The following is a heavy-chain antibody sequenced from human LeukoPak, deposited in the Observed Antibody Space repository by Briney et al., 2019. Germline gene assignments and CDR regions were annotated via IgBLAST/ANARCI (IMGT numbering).Heavy chain of an antibody. CDR1: GFTFNSYA. CDR2: VTGSGSAT. V-gene: IGHV3-23*01. CDR3: AKAMSTVMGGTDY. Sequence: GGSLRPSCAASGFTFNSYAMSWVRQASGKGLEWVSTVTGSGSATYYADSVKGRFIISRDNSKNTLYLQMNSLRADDTALYYCAKAMSTVMGGTDYWGQGTLVTVSS. J-gene: IGHJ4*02. D-gene: IGHD4-17*01.